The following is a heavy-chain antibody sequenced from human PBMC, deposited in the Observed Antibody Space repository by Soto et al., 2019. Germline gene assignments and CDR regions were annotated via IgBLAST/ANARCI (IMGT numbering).Heavy chain of an antibody. CDR2: IYYSGST. J-gene: IGHJ5*02. CDR3: AGGGGSGSRTNWFDP. V-gene: IGHV4-31*03. Sequence: QVQLQESGPGLVKPSQTLSLTCTVSGGSISSGGYYWSWIRQHPGKGLEWIGYIYYSGSTYYNPSLKSRFTISGDTSKNQLSLKLSSVTAADTAVYYCAGGGGSGSRTNWFDPWGQGTLVTVSS. D-gene: IGHD3-10*01. CDR1: GGSISSGGYY.